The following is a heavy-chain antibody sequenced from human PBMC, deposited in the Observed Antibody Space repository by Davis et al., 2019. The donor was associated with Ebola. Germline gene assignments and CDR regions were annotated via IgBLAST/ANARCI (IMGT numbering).Heavy chain of an antibody. V-gene: IGHV5-51*01. CDR2: IYPRDSET. D-gene: IGHD5-12*01. CDR3: ARRRVIHDLATNDYFDF. CDR1: GNTFPNYW. Sequence: GESLKISCKGSGNTFPNYWIAWVRQMPGKGLEWVGTIYPRDSETRYSPSFQGQVTISADKSISTTYLQWSSLKASDTAMYYCARRRVIHDLATNDYFDFWGQGTLVTVSS. J-gene: IGHJ4*02.